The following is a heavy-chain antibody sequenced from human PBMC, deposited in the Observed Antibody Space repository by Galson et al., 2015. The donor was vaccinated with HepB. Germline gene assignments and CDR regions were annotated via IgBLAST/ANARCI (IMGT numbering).Heavy chain of an antibody. V-gene: IGHV3-23*01. D-gene: IGHD5-18*01. CDR2: ISGNGDST. J-gene: IGHJ5*01. Sequence: SLRLSCAASRFTFSNYVMNWVRQAPGKGLEWVSGISGNGDSTFYADSVKGRFTVSRDNSNNMLYLQMNSLRAEDAGLYFCAKGYGLFDSWGQGILVTFSS. CDR3: AKGYGLFDS. CDR1: RFTFSNYV.